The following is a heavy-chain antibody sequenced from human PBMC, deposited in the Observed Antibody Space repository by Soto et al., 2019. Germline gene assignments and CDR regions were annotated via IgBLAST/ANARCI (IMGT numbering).Heavy chain of an antibody. Sequence: GASVKVSCKASGYTFTNYAMHWVRQAPGQRLEWMGWINAGNGNTKYSQKFQGRVTITRDTSASTAYMELSSLRSEDTAVYYCARDSGARILGYWFDPWGQGTLVTVSS. CDR3: ARDSGARILGYWFDP. V-gene: IGHV1-3*01. D-gene: IGHD2-15*01. CDR2: INAGNGNT. J-gene: IGHJ5*02. CDR1: GYTFTNYA.